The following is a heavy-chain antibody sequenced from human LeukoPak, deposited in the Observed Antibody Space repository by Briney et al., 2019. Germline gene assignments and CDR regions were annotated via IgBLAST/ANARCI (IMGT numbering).Heavy chain of an antibody. V-gene: IGHV3-30-3*01. CDR3: ASSYSGLLRYFDWLLDY. CDR1: GFTFSSYA. Sequence: PGGSLRLSCAASGFTFSSYAMHWVRQAPGKGLEWVAVISYDGSNKYYADSVKGRFTISRDYSKNTLYLQMNSLRAEDTAVYYCASSYSGLLRYFDWLLDYWGQGTLVTVSS. D-gene: IGHD3-9*01. J-gene: IGHJ4*02. CDR2: ISYDGSNK.